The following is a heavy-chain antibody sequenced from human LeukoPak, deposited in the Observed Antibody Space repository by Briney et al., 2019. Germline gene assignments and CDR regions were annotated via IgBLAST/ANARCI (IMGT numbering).Heavy chain of an antibody. CDR2: IIPIFGTA. Sequence: ASVKVSCKASGGTFSSYAISWVRQAPGQGLEWMGGIIPIFGTANYAQKFQGRVTITADESTSTAYMELSSLRSEDTAVYYCARDRPVGIVVAPAYGMDVWGQGTTVTVSS. CDR3: ARDRPVGIVVAPAYGMDV. V-gene: IGHV1-69*13. CDR1: GGTFSSYA. D-gene: IGHD2-2*01. J-gene: IGHJ6*02.